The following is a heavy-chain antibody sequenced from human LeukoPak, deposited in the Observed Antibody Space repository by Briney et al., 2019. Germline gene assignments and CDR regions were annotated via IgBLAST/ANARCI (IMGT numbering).Heavy chain of an antibody. CDR2: TYYRSKLYN. V-gene: IGHV6-1*01. Sequence: SQTLSLTCAISGDSFSSNSAAWNWIRQSPSRGLEWLGRTYYRSKLYNDYAVSVKSRITINPDTSKNQFSLQLNSVTPEDTAVYYCARLYSGSWYYYYGMDVWGQGTTVTVSS. J-gene: IGHJ6*02. D-gene: IGHD6-13*01. CDR3: ARLYSGSWYYYYGMDV. CDR1: GDSFSSNSAA.